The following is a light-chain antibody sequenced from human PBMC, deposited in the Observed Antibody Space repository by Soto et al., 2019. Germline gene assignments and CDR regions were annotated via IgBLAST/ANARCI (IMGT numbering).Light chain of an antibody. CDR2: VAS. J-gene: IGKJ1*01. CDR1: QSVSNNY. V-gene: IGKV3-20*01. CDR3: QHYGSKGT. Sequence: EIVLTQSPGTLSLSPGERATLSCRASQSVSNNYLAWYQQTPGQAPRLLIYVASNMATGIPDRFSGSGSGTDFTRSISILEPEDFAVYYCQHYGSKGTSGQGPKVEIK.